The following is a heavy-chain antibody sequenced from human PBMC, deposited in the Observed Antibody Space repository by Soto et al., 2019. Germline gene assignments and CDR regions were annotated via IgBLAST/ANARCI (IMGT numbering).Heavy chain of an antibody. D-gene: IGHD4-17*01. J-gene: IGHJ6*03. CDR2: ISGSGGST. V-gene: IGHV3-23*01. CDR3: AKGSTVTNSAYYYMDV. CDR1: GFTFSSYA. Sequence: EVQLLESGGGLVQPGGSLRFSCAASGFTFSSYAMSWVRQAPGKGLEWVSAISGSGGSTYYADSVKGRFTISRDNSKNTLYLQMKSLRPEDTAVYYCAKGSTVTNSAYYYMDVWGKGTTVTVSS.